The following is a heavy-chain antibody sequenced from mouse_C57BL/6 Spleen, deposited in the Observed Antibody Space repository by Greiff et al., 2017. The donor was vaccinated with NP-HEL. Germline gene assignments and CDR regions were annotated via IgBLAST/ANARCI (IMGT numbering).Heavy chain of an antibody. J-gene: IGHJ4*01. D-gene: IGHD1-1*01. CDR2: ISDGGSYT. CDR3: ARDGYYYGSSYGYAMDY. CDR1: GFTFSSYA. Sequence: EVKLVESGGGLVKPGGSLKLSCAASGFTFSSYAMSWVRQTPEKRLEWVATISDGGSYTYYPDNVKGRFTISRDNAKNNLYLQMSHLKSEDTAMYYCARDGYYYGSSYGYAMDYWGQGTSVTVSS. V-gene: IGHV5-4*01.